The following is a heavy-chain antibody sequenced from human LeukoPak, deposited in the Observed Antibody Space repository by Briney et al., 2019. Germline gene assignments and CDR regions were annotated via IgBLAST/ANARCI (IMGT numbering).Heavy chain of an antibody. Sequence: GGSLRLSCAASGFTFSSYAMSWVRQAPGKGLEWVSGISGSGDNTYYADSVKGRFTISRDNSKNTLYVQVNSLGTEDTAAYYCAKGSYYDSSGSFYFDYWGQGTLVTVYS. J-gene: IGHJ4*02. CDR2: ISGSGDNT. D-gene: IGHD3-22*01. CDR1: GFTFSSYA. V-gene: IGHV3-23*01. CDR3: AKGSYYDSSGSFYFDY.